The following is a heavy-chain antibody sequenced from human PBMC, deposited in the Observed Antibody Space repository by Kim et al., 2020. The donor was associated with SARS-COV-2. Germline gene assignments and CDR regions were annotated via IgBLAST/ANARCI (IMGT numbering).Heavy chain of an antibody. CDR3: AREGRVVGYFDY. D-gene: IGHD2-15*01. CDR1: GGSFSGYY. Sequence: SETLSLTCAVYGGSFSGYYWSWIRQPPGKGLEWIGEINHSGSTNYNPSLKSRVTISVDTSKNQFSLKLSSVTAADTAVYYCAREGRVVGYFDYWGQGTLGTVSS. CDR2: INHSGST. J-gene: IGHJ4*02. V-gene: IGHV4-34*01.